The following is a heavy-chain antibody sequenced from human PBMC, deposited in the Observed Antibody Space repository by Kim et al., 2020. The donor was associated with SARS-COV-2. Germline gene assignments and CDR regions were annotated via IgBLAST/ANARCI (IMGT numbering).Heavy chain of an antibody. CDR1: GGTFSSYA. V-gene: IGHV1-69*13. CDR2: IIPIFGTA. Sequence: SVKVSCKASGGTFSSYAISWVRQAPGQGLEWMGGIIPIFGTANYAQKFQGRVTITADESTSTAYMELSSLRSEDTAVYYCARDLWRRKGEQQLVRGWGNYYYYGMDVWGQGTTVTVSS. J-gene: IGHJ6*02. D-gene: IGHD6-13*01. CDR3: ARDLWRRKGEQQLVRGWGNYYYYGMDV.